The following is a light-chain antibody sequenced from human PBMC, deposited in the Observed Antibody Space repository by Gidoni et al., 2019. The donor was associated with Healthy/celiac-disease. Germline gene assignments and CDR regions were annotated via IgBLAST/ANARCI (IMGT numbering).Light chain of an antibody. Sequence: ASSSLRSSVKLTCTLSSGHSSYIIAWHQQQPGKAPRYLMKLEGSGSYNKGSGVPDRFSGSSSGADRYLTISNLQFEDEADYYCETWDSNTRVFGTGTKVTVL. CDR2: LEGSGSY. CDR3: ETWDSNTRV. CDR1: SGHSSYI. V-gene: IGLV4-60*02. J-gene: IGLJ1*01.